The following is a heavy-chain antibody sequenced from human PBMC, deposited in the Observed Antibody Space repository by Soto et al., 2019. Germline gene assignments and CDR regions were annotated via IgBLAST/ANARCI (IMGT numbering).Heavy chain of an antibody. J-gene: IGHJ4*02. CDR1: GGTFSSYT. CDR3: ARGGSGWYVDY. Sequence: QVQLVQSGAEVKKPGSSVKVSCKASGGTFSSYTISWVRQAPGQGLEWMGRIIPILGIANYAQKFQGRVTSTADKATSTAYMERSSMRSEGTAVCYGARGGSGWYVDYWGQGTLVIVSA. CDR2: IIPILGIA. V-gene: IGHV1-69*02. D-gene: IGHD6-19*01.